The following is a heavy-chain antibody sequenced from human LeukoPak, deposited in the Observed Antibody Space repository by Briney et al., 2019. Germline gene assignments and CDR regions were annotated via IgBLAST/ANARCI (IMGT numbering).Heavy chain of an antibody. J-gene: IGHJ5*02. CDR2: INSDGSST. Sequence: SGGSLRLSCAASGFTFSSYWMHWVRQAPGKGLVRVSRINSDGSSTSYADSVKGRFTISRDNAKNTLYLQMNSLRAEDTAVYYCARDRGVVRSFDPWGQGTLVTVSS. D-gene: IGHD3-10*01. CDR3: ARDRGVVRSFDP. CDR1: GFTFSSYW. V-gene: IGHV3-74*01.